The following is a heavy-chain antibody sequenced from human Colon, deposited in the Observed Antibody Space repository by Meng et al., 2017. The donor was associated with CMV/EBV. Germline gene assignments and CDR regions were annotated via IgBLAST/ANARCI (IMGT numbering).Heavy chain of an antibody. Sequence: LSLLCAASGFTFRRYWMNWVPQAPGKGLEWVANIKQDGSEKYYVDSVEGRFTISRDNAKNSLYLQMNSLRAEDTAVYYCARDRDFVPQDGYYDMDVWGQGTTVTVSS. J-gene: IGHJ6*02. D-gene: IGHD3-10*02. CDR3: ARDRDFVPQDGYYDMDV. V-gene: IGHV3-7*01. CDR1: GFTFRRYW. CDR2: IKQDGSEK.